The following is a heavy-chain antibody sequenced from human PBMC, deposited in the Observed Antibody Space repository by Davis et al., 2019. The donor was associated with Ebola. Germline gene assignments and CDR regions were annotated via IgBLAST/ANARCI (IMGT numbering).Heavy chain of an antibody. Sequence: SGPTLVNPTQTLTLTCTFSVFSLSTRGMRVSWIRQPPGKALEWLARIDWDDDKFYSTSLKTRLTISKDTSKNQVVLTMTNMDPVDTATYYCARSRRGAFDYWGQGTLVTVSS. V-gene: IGHV2-70*04. D-gene: IGHD1-26*01. J-gene: IGHJ4*02. CDR3: ARSRRGAFDY. CDR1: VFSLSTRGMR. CDR2: IDWDDDK.